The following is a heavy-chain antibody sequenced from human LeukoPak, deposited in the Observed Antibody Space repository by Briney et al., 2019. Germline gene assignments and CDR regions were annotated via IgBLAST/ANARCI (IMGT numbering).Heavy chain of an antibody. Sequence: SEDLSLHCPFLGWALRGFHWNWNPQPPGKGLEWIGENNHSGSTNYNPSLKSRVTISVDTSKNQFSLELSSVTAADTAVYYCARDRPEWLLSYYYYYMDVWGKGTTVTVSS. CDR1: GWALRGFH. CDR3: ARDRPEWLLSYYYYYMDV. J-gene: IGHJ6*03. CDR2: NNHSGST. V-gene: IGHV4-34*01. D-gene: IGHD3-3*01.